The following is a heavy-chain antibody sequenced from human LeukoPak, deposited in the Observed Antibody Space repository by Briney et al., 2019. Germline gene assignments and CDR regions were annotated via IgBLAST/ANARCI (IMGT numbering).Heavy chain of an antibody. CDR2: ITSSSDYT. CDR3: AKDLPPYY. V-gene: IGHV3-11*05. CDR1: GFTFSDSY. Sequence: PGGSLRLSCAASGFTFSDSYMSWIRQAPGKGLEWVSYITSSSDYTNYADSVKGRFTISRDNSKNTLYLQMNSLRAEDTAVYYCAKDLPPYYWGQGTLVTVSS. J-gene: IGHJ4*02.